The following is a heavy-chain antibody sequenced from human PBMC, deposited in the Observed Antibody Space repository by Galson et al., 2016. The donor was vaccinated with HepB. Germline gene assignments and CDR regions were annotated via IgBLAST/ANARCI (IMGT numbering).Heavy chain of an antibody. Sequence: SLRLSCAASGFTFSSYNMNWVRRAPGKGLEWVSYISTSGTTIYYADSVKGRFTISRDNAKNSLYLQINSLRDEDTAVYYCAREESYDYRRDRFYYGMDVWGQGTTVTVSS. J-gene: IGHJ6*02. CDR1: GFTFSSYN. V-gene: IGHV3-48*02. CDR2: ISTSGTTI. CDR3: AREESYDYRRDRFYYGMDV. D-gene: IGHD3-3*01.